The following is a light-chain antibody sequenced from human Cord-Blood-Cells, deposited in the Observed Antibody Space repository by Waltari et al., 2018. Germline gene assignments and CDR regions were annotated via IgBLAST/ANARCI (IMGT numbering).Light chain of an antibody. Sequence: DVVMTQSPLSLPVTLGQPASISCRSSQSLVYSDGNTYLNWFQQRPGQSPRRLIYKVSTRGSGVPDRFSGSWSGTDFTLKISRVEAEDVGVYYCMQGTHWPPYTFGQGTKLEIK. V-gene: IGKV2-30*01. CDR3: MQGTHWPPYT. CDR1: QSLVYSDGNTY. CDR2: KVS. J-gene: IGKJ2*01.